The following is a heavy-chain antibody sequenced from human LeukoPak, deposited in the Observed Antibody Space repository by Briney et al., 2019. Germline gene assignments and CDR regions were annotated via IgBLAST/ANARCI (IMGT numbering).Heavy chain of an antibody. J-gene: IGHJ3*02. CDR2: IIPIFGTA. D-gene: IGHD1-26*01. Sequence: ASVKVSCKASGGTFSSYAISWVRQAPGQGLEWMGRIIPIFGTANYAQKFQGRVTITTDESTSTAYMELSSLRSEDTAVYYCARTVVGATTDDAFDIWGQGTTVTVSS. V-gene: IGHV1-69*05. CDR1: GGTFSSYA. CDR3: ARTVVGATTDDAFDI.